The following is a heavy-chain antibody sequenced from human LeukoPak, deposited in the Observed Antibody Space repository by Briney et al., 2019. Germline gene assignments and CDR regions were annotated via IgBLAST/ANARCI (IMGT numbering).Heavy chain of an antibody. CDR3: ARGRGGYFYADAFDR. J-gene: IGHJ3*02. CDR2: IYSGGST. V-gene: IGHV3-53*01. CDR1: GFTVSSNY. D-gene: IGHD3-22*01. Sequence: GGSLRLSCAASGFTVSSNYMSWVRQAPGKGLEWVSVIYSGGSTYYADSVKGRFTISRDNSKNTLYLQMNSLRAEDTAVYYCARGRGGYFYADAFDRWGQGTMVTVSS.